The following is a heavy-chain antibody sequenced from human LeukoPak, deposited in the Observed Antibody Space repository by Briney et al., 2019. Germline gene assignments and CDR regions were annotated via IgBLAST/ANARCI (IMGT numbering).Heavy chain of an antibody. V-gene: IGHV1-69*05. CDR3: ARSRAGYYFDY. CDR2: IIPIFGTA. J-gene: IGHJ4*02. CDR1: GGTFSSYA. Sequence: ASVKVSCKASGGTFSSYAISWVRQAPGQGLEWMGGIIPIFGTANYAQNFQGRVTITTDESTSTAYMELSSLRSEDTAVYYCARSRAGYYFDYWGQGTLVTVSS.